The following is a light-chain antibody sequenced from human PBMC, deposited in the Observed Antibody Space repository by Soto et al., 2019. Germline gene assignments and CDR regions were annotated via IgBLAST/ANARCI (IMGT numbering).Light chain of an antibody. CDR3: QAYDYSLTASV. V-gene: IGLV1-44*01. J-gene: IGLJ3*02. CDR2: GNR. Sequence: QSVLTQPPSASGTPGQVFTISCSGSNSNIGDNSVNWYQQLPGTAPKLLIYGNRNRPSGVPERFSGSKSGTSASLAITGLQAEDEADYYCQAYDYSLTASVFGGGTKLTVL. CDR1: NSNIGDNS.